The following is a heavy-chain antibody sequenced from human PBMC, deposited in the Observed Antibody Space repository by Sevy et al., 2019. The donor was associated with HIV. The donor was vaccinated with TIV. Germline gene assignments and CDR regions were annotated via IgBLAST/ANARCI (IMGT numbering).Heavy chain of an antibody. J-gene: IGHJ6*02. Sequence: SETLSLTCTVSGGSVSSGSYYWSWIRQPPGKGLEWIGYIYYSGSANYNPSLKSRVTISVDTSKNQFSLKLSSVTAADTAVYYCARHRKGARGGLQSYYGMDVWGQGTTVTVSS. CDR3: ARHRKGARGGLQSYYGMDV. D-gene: IGHD4-4*01. CDR2: IYYSGSA. V-gene: IGHV4-61*01. CDR1: GGSVSSGSYY.